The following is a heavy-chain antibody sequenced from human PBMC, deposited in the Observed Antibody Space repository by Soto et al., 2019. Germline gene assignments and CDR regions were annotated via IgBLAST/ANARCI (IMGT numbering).Heavy chain of an antibody. D-gene: IGHD6-6*01. V-gene: IGHV3-33*01. CDR2: IWYDGSNK. CDR1: GFTFSSYG. Sequence: ESGGGVVQPGRSLRLSCAASGFTFSSYGMHWVRQAPGKGLEWVAVIWYDGSNKYYADSVKGRFTISRDNSKNTLYLQMNSLRAEDTAVYYCARGGHSSSQTNYYYYYYMDVWGKGTTVTVSS. J-gene: IGHJ6*03. CDR3: ARGGHSSSQTNYYYYYYMDV.